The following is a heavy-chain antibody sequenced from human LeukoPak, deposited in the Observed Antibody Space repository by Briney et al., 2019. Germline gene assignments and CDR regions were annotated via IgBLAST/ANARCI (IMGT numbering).Heavy chain of an antibody. D-gene: IGHD3-22*01. V-gene: IGHV3-23*01. Sequence: GGSLRLSCAASEFTFRSYSMSWVRQAPGKGLEWVSFITPNADRTSYADSVEGRFTISRDNPRNTLYMQMNSLRDEDTALYYCAIMHGYYDGSGYWVQWGQGTLVTVSS. CDR1: EFTFRSYS. CDR2: ITPNADRT. J-gene: IGHJ1*01. CDR3: AIMHGYYDGSGYWVQ.